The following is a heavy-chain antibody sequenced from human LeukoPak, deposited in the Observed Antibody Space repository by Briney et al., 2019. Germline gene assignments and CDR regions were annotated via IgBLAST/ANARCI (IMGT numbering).Heavy chain of an antibody. CDR1: GVSISSYY. V-gene: IGHV4-59*01. J-gene: IGHJ3*02. CDR3: ARGPMVRVRGFDI. CDR2: IYYSGST. D-gene: IGHD3-10*01. Sequence: SETLSLTCTVSGVSISSYYWSWIRQPPGKGLEWIGYIYYSGSTNYNPSLKSRVTISVDTSKNQFSLKLSSVTAADTAVYYCARGPMVRVRGFDIWGQGQWSPSLQ.